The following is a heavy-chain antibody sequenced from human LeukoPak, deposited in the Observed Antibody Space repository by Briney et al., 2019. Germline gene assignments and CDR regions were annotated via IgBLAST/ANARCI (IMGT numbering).Heavy chain of an antibody. D-gene: IGHD6-19*01. Sequence: GGSLRLSCAASGFTFSIYAMHWVRQGPGKGLEHVSGISYNGSQTYYGNSAKDRFTISRDNAKNTVYLQMASLRVDDMAVYYCVRDRGGSGWYYFDYWGQGILVTVSS. CDR2: ISYNGSQT. J-gene: IGHJ4*02. CDR3: VRDRGGSGWYYFDY. CDR1: GFTFSIYA. V-gene: IGHV3-64*01.